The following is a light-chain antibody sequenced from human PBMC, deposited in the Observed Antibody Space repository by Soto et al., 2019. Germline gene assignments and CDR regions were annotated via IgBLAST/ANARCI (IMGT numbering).Light chain of an antibody. CDR1: QSVSSSY. J-gene: IGKJ2*01. CDR2: GSS. Sequence: EIVLTQSPDTLSLSPGERATLSCRASQSVSSSYLAWYQQTPGQAPRLLLYGSSNRATGIPDRFSGSGSGTDFTLTISSLEPEDFAVYYCHHYGSSPPYTFGQGTKLGIK. CDR3: HHYGSSPPYT. V-gene: IGKV3-20*01.